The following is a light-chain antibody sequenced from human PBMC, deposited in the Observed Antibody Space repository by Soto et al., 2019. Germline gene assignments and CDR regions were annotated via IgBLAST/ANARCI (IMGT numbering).Light chain of an antibody. V-gene: IGKV1-13*02. CDR1: QGISSA. Sequence: AIQLTQSPSSLSASVGDRVTITCRASQGISSALAWYQQKPGKAPKILIYDASSLESGVPSRFSGSGSGTDFTLTISSLQPEDFATYYCQQFNSYGTFGQGTKLEIK. CDR2: DAS. J-gene: IGKJ2*02. CDR3: QQFNSYGT.